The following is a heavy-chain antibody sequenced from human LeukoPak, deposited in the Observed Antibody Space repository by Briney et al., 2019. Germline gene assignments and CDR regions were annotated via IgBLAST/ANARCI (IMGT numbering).Heavy chain of an antibody. Sequence: GGSLRLSCAASGFTYRSYSKNGVGQAAGRGLEWVSSISSSSSYIYYEDAVKGRFTITRDNDKNSMYLQMNSLRAEDKAVYYCARARTVPTLSFDYWGQGTLVTVSS. CDR2: ISSSSSYI. CDR1: GFTYRSYS. CDR3: ARARTVPTLSFDY. J-gene: IGHJ4*02. V-gene: IGHV3-21*01. D-gene: IGHD4-17*01.